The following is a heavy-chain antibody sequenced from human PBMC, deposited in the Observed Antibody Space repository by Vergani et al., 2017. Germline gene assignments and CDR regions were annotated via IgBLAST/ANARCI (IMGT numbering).Heavy chain of an antibody. D-gene: IGHD4-23*01. V-gene: IGHV3-23*01. Sequence: EVQLLESGGGLEQPGGSLRLSCAASGFRFSSYAMSWVRQAPGKGLEWVSSISGSGGNTDYADSVKGRFTISRDNAKNSLYLQMNSLRAEDTAVYYCAREMRGKFLYYYYYMDVWGKGTTVTVSS. CDR2: ISGSGGNT. CDR3: AREMRGKFLYYYYYMDV. J-gene: IGHJ6*03. CDR1: GFRFSSYA.